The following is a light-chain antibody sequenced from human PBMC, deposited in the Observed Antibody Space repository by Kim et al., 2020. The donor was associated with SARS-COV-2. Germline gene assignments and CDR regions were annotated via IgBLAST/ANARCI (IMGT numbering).Light chain of an antibody. V-gene: IGKV4-1*01. CDR2: RAS. Sequence: ATINCKSSQSVLYSSNNKNYLAWYQQKPGQPPKLLIYRASTRESGVPDRFSGSGSGTDFTLTISSLQAEDVAVYYCQQYYSTPPYTFGQGTKLEI. J-gene: IGKJ2*01. CDR1: QSVLYSSNNKNY. CDR3: QQYYSTPPYT.